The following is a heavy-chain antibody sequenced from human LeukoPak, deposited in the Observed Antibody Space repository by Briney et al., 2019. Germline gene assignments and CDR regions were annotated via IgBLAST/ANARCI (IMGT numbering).Heavy chain of an antibody. Sequence: GGSLRLSCAASGFTFSSYPMSWVRQAPGKGLEWVSSISGSVGRTYYADSVKGRFTISRDNSKNTLHLQMNSLRAEDTAVYYCARDLLLWFGELSGDSDYWGQGTLVTVSS. CDR2: ISGSVGRT. CDR1: GFTFSSYP. D-gene: IGHD3-10*01. J-gene: IGHJ4*02. CDR3: ARDLLLWFGELSGDSDY. V-gene: IGHV3-23*01.